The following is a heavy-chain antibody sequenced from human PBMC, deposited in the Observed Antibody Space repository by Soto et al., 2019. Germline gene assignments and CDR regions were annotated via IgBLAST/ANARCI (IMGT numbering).Heavy chain of an antibody. J-gene: IGHJ5*02. Sequence: SETLSLTCTISGGSITSYHWTWIRQPPGKGLEWVGSAYYSGSATYNPSLKSRVTISVDTSKNQFSLKLSSVTAADTAVYFCARDVSGGYNWFDPWGQGTLVTVSS. CDR1: GGSITSYH. V-gene: IGHV4-59*01. CDR3: ARDVSGGYNWFDP. D-gene: IGHD3-10*02. CDR2: AYYSGSA.